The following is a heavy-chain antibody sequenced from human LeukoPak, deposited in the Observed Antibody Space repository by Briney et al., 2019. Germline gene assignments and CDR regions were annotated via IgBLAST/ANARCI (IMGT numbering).Heavy chain of an antibody. CDR1: GGTFSSYA. D-gene: IGHD3-22*01. J-gene: IGHJ4*02. V-gene: IGHV1-69*05. Sequence: SVKVSCKASGGTFSSYAISWVRQAPGQGLEWMGGIIPIFGTANYAQKFQGRVTMTRDTSTSTVYMELSSLRSEDTAVYYCARSRNYYDSTGYVDYWGQGTLVTVSS. CDR2: IIPIFGTA. CDR3: ARSRNYYDSTGYVDY.